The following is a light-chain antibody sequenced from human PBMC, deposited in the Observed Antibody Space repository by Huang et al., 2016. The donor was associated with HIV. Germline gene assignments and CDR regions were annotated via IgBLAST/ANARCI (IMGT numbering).Light chain of an antibody. J-gene: IGKJ1*01. CDR2: GAS. V-gene: IGKV3-15*01. CDR3: QQYNNWPLT. Sequence: IVMTQSPATLSVSPGERATLSCRASQSVSSTLAWYQQKPGQAPRLLIYGASTRATGIPARFSGSGSGTEFTLTISSLQSEDFVVYYCQQYNNWPLTFGQGTKVEIK. CDR1: QSVSST.